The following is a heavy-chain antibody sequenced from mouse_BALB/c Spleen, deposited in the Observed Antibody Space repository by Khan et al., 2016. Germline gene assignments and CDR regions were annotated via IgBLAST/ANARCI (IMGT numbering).Heavy chain of an antibody. CDR1: GFNIKDTY. D-gene: IGHD1-1*01. V-gene: IGHV14-3*02. CDR2: IDPANGNT. Sequence: VQLQQSGAELVKPGASVKLSCTASGFNIKDTYMHWVKQRPEQGLEWIGRIDPANGNTKYDPKFQGKATITADTSSNTAYLQLSSLTSEDTAVYYCARTIYGSPWFAYWGQGTLVTVS. CDR3: ARTIYGSPWFAY. J-gene: IGHJ3*01.